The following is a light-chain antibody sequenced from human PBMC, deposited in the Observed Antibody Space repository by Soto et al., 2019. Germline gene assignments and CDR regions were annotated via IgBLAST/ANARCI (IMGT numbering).Light chain of an antibody. CDR2: KAS. Sequence: DIQMTQSPSTLSASVGDRVTITCRASQSISNWLAWYQQKPGKAPKLLIYKASSLESGVPSRFSGSGSGTEFTLTISSLQPDDFATYYCQQYNSYSPITFGQGTRLEI. CDR1: QSISNW. V-gene: IGKV1-5*03. J-gene: IGKJ5*01. CDR3: QQYNSYSPIT.